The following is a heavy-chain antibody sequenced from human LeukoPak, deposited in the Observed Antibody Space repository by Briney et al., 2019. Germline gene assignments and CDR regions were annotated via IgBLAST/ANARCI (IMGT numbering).Heavy chain of an antibody. Sequence: GPVKVSCKASGYTFTSYYMHWVRQAPEQGLEWMGIINPSGGSTSYAQKFQGRVTMTRDTSKSTVYMELSSLRSEDTAVYYCARVXSRDGYKLDYWGQGTLVTVS. J-gene: IGHJ4*02. D-gene: IGHD5-24*01. CDR2: INPSGGST. CDR1: GYTFTSYY. V-gene: IGHV1-46*01. CDR3: ARVXSRDGYKLDY.